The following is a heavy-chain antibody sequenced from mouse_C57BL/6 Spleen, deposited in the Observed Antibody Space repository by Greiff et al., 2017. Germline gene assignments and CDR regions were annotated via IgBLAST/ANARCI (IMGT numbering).Heavy chain of an antibody. CDR3: ARGGNYDGVGYFDV. Sequence: QVQLQQPGAELVMPGASVKLSCKASGYTFTSYWMHWVKQRPGQGLEWIGEIDPSDSYTNYNQKFKGKSTLTVDKSSSTAYMQLSSLTSEDSAVYYCARGGNYDGVGYFDVRGTGTTVTVSS. CDR1: GYTFTSYW. D-gene: IGHD2-4*01. J-gene: IGHJ1*03. V-gene: IGHV1-69*01. CDR2: IDPSDSYT.